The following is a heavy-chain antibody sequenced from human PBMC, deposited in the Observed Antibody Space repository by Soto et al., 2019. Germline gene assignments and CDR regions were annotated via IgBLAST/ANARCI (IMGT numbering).Heavy chain of an antibody. CDR1: RFSFSNYG. CDR3: AKERDTRSSSCFDS. Sequence: GGSLRLSCAASRFSFSNYGMQWVRQAPGKGLEWVAVISHDGTVKYYADSVKGRFTISRDNFQSTLDLQMDSLRAEDTAVYYCAKERDTRSSSCFDSWGQGTMVTVSS. J-gene: IGHJ4*02. D-gene: IGHD5-18*01. CDR2: ISHDGTVK. V-gene: IGHV3-30*18.